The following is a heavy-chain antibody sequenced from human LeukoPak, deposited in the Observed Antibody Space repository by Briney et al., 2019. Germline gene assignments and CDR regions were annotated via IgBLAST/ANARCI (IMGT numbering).Heavy chain of an antibody. D-gene: IGHD4-11*01. Sequence: GSLRLSCAASGFTFSSYWMSWVRQAPGKGLEWVANIKQDGSEKYYVDSVKGRFTISRDNAKNSLYLQMNSLRAEDTAVYYCARGAGGDYSNYVLTYYFDYWGQEPWSPSPQ. V-gene: IGHV3-7*01. CDR2: IKQDGSEK. J-gene: IGHJ4*01. CDR3: ARGAGGDYSNYVLTYYFDY. CDR1: GFTFSSYW.